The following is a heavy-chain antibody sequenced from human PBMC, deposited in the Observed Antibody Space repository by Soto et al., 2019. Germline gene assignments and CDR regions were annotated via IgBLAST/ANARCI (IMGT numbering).Heavy chain of an antibody. CDR1: GFTFSSYS. CDR3: AKDRLNTITSLSDW. J-gene: IGHJ1*01. CDR2: ISSSSSYI. Sequence: PGGSLRLSCAASGFTFSSYSMSWVRQAPGKGLEWVSSISSSSSYIYYADSVKGRFTISRDNAKNSLYLQMNGLRADDTAVYYCAKDRLNTITSLSDWWDQGVQVTVSS. V-gene: IGHV3-21*04. D-gene: IGHD3-16*02.